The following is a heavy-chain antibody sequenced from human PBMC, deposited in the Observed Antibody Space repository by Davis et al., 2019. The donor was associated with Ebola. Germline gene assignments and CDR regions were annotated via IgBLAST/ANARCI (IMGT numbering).Heavy chain of an antibody. Sequence: GESLKISCAASGFTFSSYSMNWVRQAPGKGLEWVSSISSSRSYIYYADSVKGRFTISRDNAKNSLYLQMNSLRAEDTAVYYCARDRAGFGELFFDAFDIWGQGTMVTVSS. CDR1: GFTFSSYS. CDR2: ISSSRSYI. CDR3: ARDRAGFGELFFDAFDI. V-gene: IGHV3-21*01. D-gene: IGHD3-10*01. J-gene: IGHJ3*02.